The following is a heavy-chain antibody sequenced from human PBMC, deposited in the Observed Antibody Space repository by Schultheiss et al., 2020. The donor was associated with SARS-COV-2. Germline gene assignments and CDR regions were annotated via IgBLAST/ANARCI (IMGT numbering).Heavy chain of an antibody. CDR1: GFTFSSYW. Sequence: GGSLRLSCADSGFTFSSYWMHWVRQAPGKGLEWVSRINSDGSSTNYADSVKGRFTISRDNAKNSLYLQMNSLRAEDTAVYYCAKAKHWGQGTLVTVSS. J-gene: IGHJ4*02. V-gene: IGHV3-74*01. CDR3: AKAKH. CDR2: INSDGSST.